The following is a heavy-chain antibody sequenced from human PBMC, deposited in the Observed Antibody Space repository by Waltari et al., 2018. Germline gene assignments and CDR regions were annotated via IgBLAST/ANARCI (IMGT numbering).Heavy chain of an antibody. CDR2: INPNSGRT. J-gene: IGHJ4*02. CDR1: GYKFTGFC. Sequence: QVQLVQSGAEVKKPGASVRVSCKASGYKFTGFCLHWLRQAPGQGLEWMGWINPNSGRTRYAQKFEDRVTMSRDTSITTAFMELTGLRPDDTAVYYCARDDHCDFWGQGTLVTVSS. V-gene: IGHV1-2*02. CDR3: ARDDHCDF.